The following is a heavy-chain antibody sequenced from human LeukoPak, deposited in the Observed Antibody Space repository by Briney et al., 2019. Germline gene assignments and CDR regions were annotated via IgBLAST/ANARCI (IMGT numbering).Heavy chain of an antibody. V-gene: IGHV4-34*01. J-gene: IGHJ3*02. Sequence: SETLSLTCAVYGGSLSGYYWSWIRQPPGKGLEWIGEINHSGSSNYNPSLKSRVTISVDTSKNQFSLKLSSVTAADTAVYYCARGQDYYDSSGYSLSDAFDIWGQGTMVTVSS. CDR2: INHSGSS. D-gene: IGHD3-22*01. CDR1: GGSLSGYY. CDR3: ARGQDYYDSSGYSLSDAFDI.